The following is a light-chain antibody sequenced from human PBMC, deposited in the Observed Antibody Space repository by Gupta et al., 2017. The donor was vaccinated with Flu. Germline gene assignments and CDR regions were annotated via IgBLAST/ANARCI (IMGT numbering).Light chain of an antibody. V-gene: IGKV1-5*03. CDR1: QSISMW. J-gene: IGKJ1*01. CDR3: QQYVSYPVT. CDR2: KAS. Sequence: DIQLTPSPSTLSASVGDRVTITCRASQSISMWLAWYQQKPGKAPKLLIYKASSLESGVPSRFSGSGSGTEFTLTITSLQPDDFATYYCQQYVSYPVTFGQGTKVEIK.